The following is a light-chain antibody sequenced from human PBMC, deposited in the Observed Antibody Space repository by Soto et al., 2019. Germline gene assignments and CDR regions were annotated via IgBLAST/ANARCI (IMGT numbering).Light chain of an antibody. CDR3: SSYTSSSTIM. V-gene: IGLV2-14*01. CDR2: EVT. CDR1: SSDVGNYNY. J-gene: IGLJ3*02. Sequence: QSALTQPASVSGSPGQSITISCTGTSSDVGNYNYVSWYQQHPGKAPKLMIYEVTDRPSGVSSRFSGSKSGNTASLTISGLQDEAEADYYCSSYTSSSTIMFGGGTKLTVL.